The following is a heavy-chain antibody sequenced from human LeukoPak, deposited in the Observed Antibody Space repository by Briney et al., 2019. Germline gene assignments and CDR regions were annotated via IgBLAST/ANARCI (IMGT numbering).Heavy chain of an antibody. Sequence: KSSETLSLTCTVSGYSISSGYYWGWIRQPPGQGLEWIGSIYHSGSTYYNPSLKSRVTISVDTSKNQFSLKLSSVTAADTAVYYCARAGIAAAGNRWFDPWGQGTLVTVSS. CDR2: IYHSGST. CDR1: GYSISSGYY. V-gene: IGHV4-38-2*02. D-gene: IGHD6-13*01. J-gene: IGHJ5*02. CDR3: ARAGIAAAGNRWFDP.